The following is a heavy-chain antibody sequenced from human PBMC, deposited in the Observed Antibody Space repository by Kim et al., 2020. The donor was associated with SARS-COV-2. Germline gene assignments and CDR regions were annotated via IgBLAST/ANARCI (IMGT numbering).Heavy chain of an antibody. V-gene: IGHV3-23*01. CDR1: GFTFRSYG. D-gene: IGHD3-3*01. CDR3: AKSQGYYEF. CDR2: ITAGGETS. Sequence: GGSLRLSCTVSGFTFRSYGMSWVRQAPGKGLEWVSAITAGGETSSYADSVRGRFTSSRDNFKNTLYLYMNSLRVDDTAIYYCAKSQGYYEFGGLGTLVTVSS. J-gene: IGHJ4*02.